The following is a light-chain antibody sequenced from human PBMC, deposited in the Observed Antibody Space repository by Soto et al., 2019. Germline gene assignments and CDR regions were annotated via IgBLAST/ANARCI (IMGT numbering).Light chain of an antibody. Sequence: EIVLTQSPGTLSLSPGERATLSCRASQSVSNNYLAWYQQKPSQAPRLLIYGASNRATGIPDRFSGSGSGTDFTLTISRLEPEDFAVYYCQQYGSSPITFGQGTRLEIK. CDR3: QQYGSSPIT. J-gene: IGKJ5*01. CDR1: QSVSNNY. V-gene: IGKV3-20*01. CDR2: GAS.